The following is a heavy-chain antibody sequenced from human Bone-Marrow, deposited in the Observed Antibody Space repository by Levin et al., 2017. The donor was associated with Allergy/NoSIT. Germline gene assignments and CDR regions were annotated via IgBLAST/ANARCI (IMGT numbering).Heavy chain of an antibody. J-gene: IGHJ4*02. CDR2: IYPGDSET. Sequence: ASVKVSCQGSGYQFTDYWIGWVRQLPGKGLEWMGNIYPGDSETRSSPSFQGQVTFPVDKSMNTAYLPWDSLRASDTAMYYCARQSDELPPYDGEWVEEHYFDHWGQGTLVTVSS. D-gene: IGHD3-10*01. CDR1: GYQFTDYW. CDR3: ARQSDELPPYDGEWVEEHYFDH. V-gene: IGHV5-51*01.